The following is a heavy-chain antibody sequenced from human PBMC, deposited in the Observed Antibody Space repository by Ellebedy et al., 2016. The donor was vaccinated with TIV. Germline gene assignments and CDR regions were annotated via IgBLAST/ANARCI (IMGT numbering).Heavy chain of an antibody. CDR2: INPNSGGT. D-gene: IGHD4-23*01. CDR1: GYTFTGYY. CDR3: ARESYGGNWFDP. Sequence: ASVKVSXKASGYTFTGYYMHWVRQAPGQGLEWMGWINPNSGGTNYAQKFQGRVTMTRDTSISTAYMELSRLRSDDTAVYYCARESYGGNWFDPWGQGTLVTVSS. V-gene: IGHV1-2*02. J-gene: IGHJ5*02.